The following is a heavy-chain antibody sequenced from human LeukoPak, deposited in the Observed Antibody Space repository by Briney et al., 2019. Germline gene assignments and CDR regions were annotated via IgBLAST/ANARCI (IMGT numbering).Heavy chain of an antibody. CDR1: GFTFSSYW. CDR3: ARDKSRDGYMYYFDY. CDR2: IKQDGSEK. Sequence: GGSLRLSCAVSGFTFSSYWMSWVRQAPGKGLEWVANIKQDGSEKYYVDSVKGRFTISRDNAKNSLYLQMNSLRAEDTAVYYCARDKSRDGYMYYFDYWGQGTLVTVSS. J-gene: IGHJ4*02. D-gene: IGHD5-24*01. V-gene: IGHV3-7*01.